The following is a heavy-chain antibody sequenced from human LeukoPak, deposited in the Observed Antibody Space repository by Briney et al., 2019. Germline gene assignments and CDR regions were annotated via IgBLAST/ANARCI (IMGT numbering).Heavy chain of an antibody. CDR2: IYSGATT. CDR1: GFTVSTKY. J-gene: IGHJ2*01. Sequence: GGSLRLSCAASGFTVSTKYMNWVRQAPGKGLEWVSIIYSGATTYYADSVKGRFTISRDTSKNTLSLQMNSMRAEDTAVYFCARVGDHFHWNLDLWGRGTLVSVSS. CDR3: ARVGDHFHWNLDL. D-gene: IGHD3-3*02. V-gene: IGHV3-53*01.